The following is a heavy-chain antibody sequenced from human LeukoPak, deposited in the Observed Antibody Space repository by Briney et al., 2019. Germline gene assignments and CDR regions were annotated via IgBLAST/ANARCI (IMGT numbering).Heavy chain of an antibody. CDR2: IRSKAYGGTT. J-gene: IGHJ4*02. V-gene: IGHV3-49*04. Sequence: PGGSLRLSCTASGFTFGDYAMSWVRQAPGKGLEWVGFIRSKAYGGTTEYAASVKGRFTISRDDSKSIAYLQMNSLKTEDTAVYYCTTYYGSGSYYISDFDYWGQGTLVTVSS. D-gene: IGHD3-10*01. CDR1: GFTFGDYA. CDR3: TTYYGSGSYYISDFDY.